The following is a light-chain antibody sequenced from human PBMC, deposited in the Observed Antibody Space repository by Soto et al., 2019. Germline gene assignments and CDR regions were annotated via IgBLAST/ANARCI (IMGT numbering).Light chain of an antibody. CDR1: SSDVGSYNL. Sequence: QSALTQPASVSGSPGQSITISCTGTSSDVGSYNLVSWYQQHPGKAPKLMIYEVSKRPSGVSNRFSGSKSGNTASLTISGLQAEDEADHYCCSYAGSSTRVVFGGGTKLTVL. V-gene: IGLV2-23*02. CDR3: CSYAGSSTRVV. J-gene: IGLJ2*01. CDR2: EVS.